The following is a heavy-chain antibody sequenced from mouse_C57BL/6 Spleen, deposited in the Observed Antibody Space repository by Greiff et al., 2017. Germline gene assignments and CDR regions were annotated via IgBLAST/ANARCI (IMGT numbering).Heavy chain of an antibody. CDR1: GYTFTSYW. CDR3: ASLYDGYYVGYFDY. D-gene: IGHD2-3*01. J-gene: IGHJ2*01. Sequence: VQLQQPGAELVKPGASVKLSCKASGYTFTSYWMQWVKQRPGQGLEWIGEIDPSDSYTNYNQKFKGKATLTVDTSSSTAYMQLSSLTSEDSAVYYCASLYDGYYVGYFDYWGQGTTLTVSS. CDR2: IDPSDSYT. V-gene: IGHV1-50*01.